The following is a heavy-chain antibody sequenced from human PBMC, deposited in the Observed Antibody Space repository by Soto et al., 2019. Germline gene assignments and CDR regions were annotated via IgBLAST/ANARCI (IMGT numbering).Heavy chain of an antibody. CDR2: IYWDDDK. Sequence: QITLKESGPPLVKPTQTLTLTCTFSGFSLSTSGVGVGWIRQPPGKALEWLALIYWDDDKRYSPSLKSRLTSTKDTSNSQVVLTMTNMDPVDTATYYCAHREQGWFDPWGQGTLVTVSS. CDR3: AHREQGWFDP. J-gene: IGHJ5*02. V-gene: IGHV2-5*02. D-gene: IGHD1-26*01. CDR1: GFSLSTSGVG.